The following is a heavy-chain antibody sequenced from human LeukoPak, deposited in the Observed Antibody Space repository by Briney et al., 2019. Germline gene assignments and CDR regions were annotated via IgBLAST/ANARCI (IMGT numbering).Heavy chain of an antibody. CDR2: ISAYNGNT. D-gene: IGHD6-19*01. Sequence: GASVKVSCKASGYTFTSYGISWVRQAPGQGLEWMGWISAYNGNTNYAQKLQDRVTMTTDTSTSTAYMELRSLRSDDTAVYYCARAGSGWYDPPEGYWGQGTLVTVSS. CDR1: GYTFTSYG. V-gene: IGHV1-18*01. CDR3: ARAGSGWYDPPEGY. J-gene: IGHJ4*02.